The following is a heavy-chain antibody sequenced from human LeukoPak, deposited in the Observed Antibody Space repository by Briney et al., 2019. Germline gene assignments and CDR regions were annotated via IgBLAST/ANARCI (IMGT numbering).Heavy chain of an antibody. J-gene: IGHJ4*02. V-gene: IGHV1-46*01. CDR2: INPSGGST. D-gene: IGHD3-10*01. Sequence: GASVKVSCKASGYTFTSYYMHWVRQAPGQGLEWMGIINPSGGSTTYAQKFQGRVTMTRDMSTSTVYMELSSLRSEDTAVNYCARSSLLWTFYYFDYWGQETLVTVSS. CDR3: ARSSLLWTFYYFDY. CDR1: GYTFTSYY.